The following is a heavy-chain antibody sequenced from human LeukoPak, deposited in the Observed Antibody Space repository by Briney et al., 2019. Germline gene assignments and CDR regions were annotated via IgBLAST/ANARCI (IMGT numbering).Heavy chain of an antibody. J-gene: IGHJ4*02. CDR3: ARRYGYYDSSGYYYYFDY. CDR1: GDSISSSSYY. D-gene: IGHD3-22*01. Sequence: SETLSLTCTVSGDSISSSSYYWGWIRQPPGKGLEWIGSIYYSGSAYYNPSLKSRVTISVDTSKNQFSLKLSSVTAADTAVYYCARRYGYYDSSGYYYYFDYWGQGTLVTVSS. CDR2: IYYSGSA. V-gene: IGHV4-39*01.